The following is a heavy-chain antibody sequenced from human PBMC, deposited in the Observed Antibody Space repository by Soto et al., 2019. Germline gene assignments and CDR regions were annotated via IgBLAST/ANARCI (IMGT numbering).Heavy chain of an antibody. Sequence: GGSLRLSCVVSGVTLSNVWMNWVRQAPGKGPEWVGRIKSKTDGGTTDYAAPVKGRFTISRDDSENTLYLQMNSLKTEDTAVYYCSHGYYQYFNSWGQGTLVTVSS. CDR3: SHGYYQYFNS. CDR1: GVTLSNVW. J-gene: IGHJ4*02. D-gene: IGHD5-18*01. V-gene: IGHV3-15*07. CDR2: IKSKTDGGTT.